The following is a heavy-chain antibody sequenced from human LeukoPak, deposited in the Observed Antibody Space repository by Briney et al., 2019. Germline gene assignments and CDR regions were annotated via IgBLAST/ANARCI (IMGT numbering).Heavy chain of an antibody. V-gene: IGHV3-7*03. J-gene: IGHJ4*02. CDR1: GFTFSSYW. CDR3: ARDLTGYSLRYFDY. D-gene: IGHD3-9*01. CDR2: INHNGNVN. Sequence: GGSLRLSCAASGFTFSSYWMNWARQAPGKGLEWVASINHNGNVNYYVDSVKGRFTISRDNAKNSLYLQMSNLRAEDTAVYYCARDLTGYSLRYFDYWGQGTLVTVSS.